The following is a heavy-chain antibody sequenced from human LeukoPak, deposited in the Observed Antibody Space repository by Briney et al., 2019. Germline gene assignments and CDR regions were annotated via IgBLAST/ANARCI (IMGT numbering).Heavy chain of an antibody. Sequence: GGTLRLSCAASGFTFSSYGMSWVRQAPGKGLEWVSYISSSGSTIYYADSVKGRFTISRDNAKNSLYLQMNSLRAEDTAVYYCAELGITMIGGVGGKGTTVTISS. V-gene: IGHV3-48*04. D-gene: IGHD3-10*02. CDR2: ISSSGSTI. CDR1: GFTFSSYG. CDR3: AELGITMIGGV. J-gene: IGHJ6*04.